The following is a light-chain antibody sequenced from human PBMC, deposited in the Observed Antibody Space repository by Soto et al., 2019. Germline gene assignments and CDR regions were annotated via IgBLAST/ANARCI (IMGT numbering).Light chain of an antibody. J-gene: IGKJ4*01. CDR1: QSISSN. V-gene: IGKV3-15*01. Sequence: EIVMTQSPGTLSVSPGERATLSCRASQSISSNLAWYQQKPGQAPRLLIYGAFIRATGIPVRFSGSGSGTEFTLTISSLQAEDFAVYYCQQYKNWPPLPFGGGTKVEIK. CDR2: GAF. CDR3: QQYKNWPPLP.